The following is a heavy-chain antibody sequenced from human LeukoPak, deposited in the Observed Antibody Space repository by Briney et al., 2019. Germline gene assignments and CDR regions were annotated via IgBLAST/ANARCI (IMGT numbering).Heavy chain of an antibody. CDR1: RYTFTSYA. CDR2: INTNTGNP. CDR3: ARGRYCSDGSCYLDY. V-gene: IGHV7-4-1*02. J-gene: IGHJ4*02. D-gene: IGHD2-15*01. Sequence: SSVTVSCMACRYTFTSYAMSWVRQAPGQGLEWMGWINTNTGNPTYAQGFTGRFVFSLDTSVSTAYLQISSLKAEDTAVYYCARGRYCSDGSCYLDYWGQGTLVTVSS.